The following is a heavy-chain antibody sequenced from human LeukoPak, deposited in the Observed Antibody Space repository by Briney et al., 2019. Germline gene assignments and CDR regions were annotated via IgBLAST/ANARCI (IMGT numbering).Heavy chain of an antibody. CDR2: IYSRGNT. Sequence: GGSLRLSCAASGFIFSNNYMSWVRQAPGRGLEWVSIIYSRGNTYYADSVKGRFTISRDNSKNTLYLQMNSLRAEDTAVYYCATRARSGYYYGMDVWGQGTTVTVSS. CDR3: ATRARSGYYYGMDV. J-gene: IGHJ6*02. CDR1: GFIFSNNY. D-gene: IGHD3-3*01. V-gene: IGHV3-66*01.